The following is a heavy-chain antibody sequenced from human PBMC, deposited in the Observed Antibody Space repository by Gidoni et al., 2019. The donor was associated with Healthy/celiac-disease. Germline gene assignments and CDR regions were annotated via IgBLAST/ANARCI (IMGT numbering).Heavy chain of an antibody. V-gene: IGHV4-39*01. CDR1: GGSISSSSYY. J-gene: IGHJ3*02. D-gene: IGHD4-17*01. CDR2: IYYSGST. CDR3: ARHTTVDYVFDI. Sequence: QLQLQESGPGLVKPSETLSLTCTVSGGSISSSSYYWGWIRQPPGKGLEWIGSIYYSGSTYYNPSLKSRVTISVDTSKNQFSLKLSSVTAADTAVYYCARHTTVDYVFDIRGQGTMVTVSS.